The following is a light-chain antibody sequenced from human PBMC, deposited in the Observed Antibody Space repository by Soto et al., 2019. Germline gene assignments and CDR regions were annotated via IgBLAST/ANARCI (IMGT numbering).Light chain of an antibody. CDR2: DTS. CDR1: TGAVTSGHY. Sequence: QAVVTQEPSLTVSPGGTVPLTCGSSTGAVTSGHYPYWFQQKPGQAPRTLIYDTSNKPSWTPARFSGYLLGGKASLTLSGAQPEEEAEYYCLLSYSGARQVLGGGTKLTVL. CDR3: LLSYSGARQV. V-gene: IGLV7-46*01. J-gene: IGLJ3*02.